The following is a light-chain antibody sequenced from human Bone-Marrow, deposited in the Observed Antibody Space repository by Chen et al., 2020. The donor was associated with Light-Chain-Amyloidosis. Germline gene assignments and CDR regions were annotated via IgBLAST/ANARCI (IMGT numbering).Light chain of an antibody. CDR3: SSYTITNTRV. CDR1: SSDVGGDNH. CDR2: EVT. V-gene: IGLV2-14*01. J-gene: IGLJ1*01. Sequence: QSALTQPASVSGSAGQSITIFSTGTSSDVGGDNHVSWYQQHPDKAPKLMIYEVTNRPTWVPDRFSGSKSDNTASLTISGLQTEDEADYYCSSYTITNTRVFGSGTRVT.